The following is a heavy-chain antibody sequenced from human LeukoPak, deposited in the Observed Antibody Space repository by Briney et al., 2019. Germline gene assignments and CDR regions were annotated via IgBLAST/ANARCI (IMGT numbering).Heavy chain of an antibody. CDR1: GFTFSSYA. V-gene: IGHV3-23*01. CDR2: IIGSGGST. J-gene: IGHJ4*02. Sequence: GGSLRLSCAASGFTFSSYAMSWVRQAPGKGLEWVSAIIGSGGSTYYADSVKGRFTISRDNSKNTLYLQMNSLRAEDTAVYYCAKDSAIFGVVIIPLDYWGQGTLVTVSS. D-gene: IGHD3-3*01. CDR3: AKDSAIFGVVIIPLDY.